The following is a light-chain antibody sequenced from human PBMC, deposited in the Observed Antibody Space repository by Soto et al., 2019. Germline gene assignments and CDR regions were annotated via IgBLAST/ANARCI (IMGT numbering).Light chain of an antibody. CDR3: QQYYSYLYT. Sequence: AIRMTQSPSSFSASTGDRVTITCRASQGISSYLAWYQQKPGKAPKLLIYAASTLQSGVPSRFSGSGSGTDFTLTISCLQSEDFAPYYCQQYYSYLYTFGQGTKVDIK. V-gene: IGKV1-8*01. J-gene: IGKJ2*01. CDR1: QGISSY. CDR2: AAS.